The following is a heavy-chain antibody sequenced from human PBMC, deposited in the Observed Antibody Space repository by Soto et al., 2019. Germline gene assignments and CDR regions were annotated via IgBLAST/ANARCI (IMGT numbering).Heavy chain of an antibody. CDR3: ASAGDYAAFSYYYYMDV. Sequence: SETLSLTCAAYGGSFSGYYWSWIRQPPGKGLEWIGEINHSGSTNYNPSLKNRVTISVDTSKNQFSLKLSSVTAADTAVYYCASAGDYAAFSYYYYMDVWGKGTTVTVSS. CDR2: INHSGST. J-gene: IGHJ6*03. D-gene: IGHD4-17*01. V-gene: IGHV4-34*01. CDR1: GGSFSGYY.